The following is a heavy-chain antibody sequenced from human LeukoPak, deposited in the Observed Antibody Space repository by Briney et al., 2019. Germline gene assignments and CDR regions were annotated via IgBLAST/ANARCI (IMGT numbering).Heavy chain of an antibody. J-gene: IGHJ4*02. Sequence: TGGSLRLSCAASGFTFSGYEMNWVRQAPGKGLEWISYICGRGKTIYYADSVKGRFTISRDDAKNFLYLQMNSLSDEDTAVYYCARDFLTGYFDYWGQGTLVTVSS. V-gene: IGHV3-48*03. CDR1: GFTFSGYE. CDR3: ARDFLTGYFDY. D-gene: IGHD3-9*01. CDR2: ICGRGKTI.